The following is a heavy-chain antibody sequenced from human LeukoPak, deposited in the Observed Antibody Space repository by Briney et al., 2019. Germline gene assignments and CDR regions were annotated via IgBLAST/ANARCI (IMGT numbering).Heavy chain of an antibody. V-gene: IGHV3-7*03. Sequence: GGSLRLSCAASGFTFSSYWMSWVRQAPGKGLEWVANINQDGGEKFYVDSVKGRFTISRDNAKNSLYLQMNSLRAEDTAVYYCARKHSSGWYDALGYWGQGTLVTVSS. J-gene: IGHJ4*02. CDR3: ARKHSSGWYDALGY. CDR1: GFTFSSYW. CDR2: INQDGGEK. D-gene: IGHD6-19*01.